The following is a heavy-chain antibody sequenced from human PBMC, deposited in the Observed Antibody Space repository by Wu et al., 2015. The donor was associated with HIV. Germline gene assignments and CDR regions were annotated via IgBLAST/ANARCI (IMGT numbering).Heavy chain of an antibody. D-gene: IGHD6-13*01. CDR2: ISGYNGNT. Sequence: QVQLVQSGAEVKKPGTSVKVSCKASGYTFTSFGITWVRQAPGQGLEWMGWISGYNGNTNYAQKFQGRVTMTTDTYTSTAYMELRSLRSDDTAVYYCARDTATDFXAARVALDYWGQGTLVTVSS. CDR3: ARDTATDFXAARVALDY. CDR1: GYTFTSFG. J-gene: IGHJ4*02. V-gene: IGHV1-18*01.